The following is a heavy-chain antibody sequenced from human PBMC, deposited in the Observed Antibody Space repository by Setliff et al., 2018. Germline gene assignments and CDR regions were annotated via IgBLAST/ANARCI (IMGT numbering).Heavy chain of an antibody. CDR2: LFDGGSA. D-gene: IGHD3-22*01. CDR1: GYSISSGFY. V-gene: IGHV4-38-2*02. J-gene: IGHJ3*01. CDR3: ARDPHYDPTYSLPGHAFDF. Sequence: SETLSLTCAVSGYSISSGFYWGWIRQSPVKGLEWIGSLFDGGSAYYSPSLKSRASISLDASKNQFALKLTSATAADTAVYYCARDPHYDPTYSLPGHAFDFWGQRIMVTVSS.